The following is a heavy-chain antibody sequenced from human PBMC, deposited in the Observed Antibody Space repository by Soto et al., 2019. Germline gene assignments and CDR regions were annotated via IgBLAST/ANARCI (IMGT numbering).Heavy chain of an antibody. CDR1: GFTFSSYW. V-gene: IGHV3-7*01. CDR2: IKQDGSEK. D-gene: IGHD5-18*01. Sequence: GGSLRLSCAASGFTFSSYWMSWVRQAPGKGLEWVANIKQDGSEKYYVDSVKGRFTISRDNAKNSLYLQMNSLRAEDTAVYYCARGVDTAMELGRGYYYYYYYMDVWGKGTTVTVSS. J-gene: IGHJ6*03. CDR3: ARGVDTAMELGRGYYYYYYYMDV.